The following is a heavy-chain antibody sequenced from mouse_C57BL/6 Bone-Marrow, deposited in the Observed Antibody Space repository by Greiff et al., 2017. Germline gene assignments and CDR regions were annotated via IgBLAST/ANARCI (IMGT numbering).Heavy chain of an antibody. CDR3: ANDYAYYFDY. Sequence: VKLQESGAELARPGASVKLSCKASGYTFTSYGISWVKQRTGQGLEWIGEIYPRSGNTYYNEKFKGKATLTADKSSSTAYMELRSLTSEDSAVYFCANDYAYYFDYWGQGTTLTVSA. CDR1: GYTFTSYG. CDR2: IYPRSGNT. J-gene: IGHJ2*01. D-gene: IGHD2-4*01. V-gene: IGHV1-81*01.